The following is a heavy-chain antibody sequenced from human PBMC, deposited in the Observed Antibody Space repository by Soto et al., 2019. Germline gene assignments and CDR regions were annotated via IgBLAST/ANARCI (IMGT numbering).Heavy chain of an antibody. V-gene: IGHV1-18*01. CDR2: IIAYIGTA. D-gene: IGHD6-6*01. CDR1: RVSLSKFI. J-gene: IGHJ4*02. Sequence: ASVKVSFKASRVSLSKFIVTWVRQAPGLGLEWVGGIIAYIGTANYAQKFQGRINMTTDTSTNIAYLELRSLRSDDAAVYYCARNGGSSSPLDYWGQGTLVTVSS. CDR3: ARNGGSSSPLDY.